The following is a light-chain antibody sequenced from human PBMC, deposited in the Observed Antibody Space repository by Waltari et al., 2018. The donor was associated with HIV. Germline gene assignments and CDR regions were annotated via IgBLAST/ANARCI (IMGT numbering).Light chain of an antibody. V-gene: IGLV2-14*03. Sequence: SAVTQPASVSGLPGQSITISCTGGDSDFGLYNFLSWYQQHPGKLPGLILYCVASRASGVAYRFSGSKAGHTASLNISGLRAEDEADYYCASFTGDNTLLFGGGTKVTVL. CDR1: DSDFGLYNF. CDR2: CVA. J-gene: IGLJ3*02. CDR3: ASFTGDNTLL.